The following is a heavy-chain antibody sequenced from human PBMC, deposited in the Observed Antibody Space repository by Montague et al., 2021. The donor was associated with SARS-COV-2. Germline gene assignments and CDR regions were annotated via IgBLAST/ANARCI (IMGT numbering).Heavy chain of an antibody. J-gene: IGHJ6*02. Sequence: SETLSLTCTVSGGSTNNFYWSWIRQPPGKGLEWIGYIYYSGSTNYNPSLKSRVTISVDTSKNQFSLKLSSVTAADTAVYYCAVKSNYYYYYGMDVWGQGTTVTVSS. V-gene: IGHV4-59*08. D-gene: IGHD4-11*01. CDR1: GGSTNNFY. CDR3: AVKSNYYYYYGMDV. CDR2: IYYSGST.